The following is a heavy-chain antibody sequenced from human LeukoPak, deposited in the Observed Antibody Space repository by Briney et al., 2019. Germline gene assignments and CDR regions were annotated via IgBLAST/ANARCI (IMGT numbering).Heavy chain of an antibody. Sequence: GGSLRLSCAASGFTFSSYSMNWVRQAPGKGLEWVSSITSSSSYIYYADSVKGRFTISRDNAKNSLYLQMNTLRAEDTAVYYCARRYCDTSTCFAFEIWGQGTMVTVSS. V-gene: IGHV3-21*01. CDR3: ARRYCDTSTCFAFEI. CDR1: GFTFSSYS. D-gene: IGHD2-2*01. CDR2: ITSSSSYI. J-gene: IGHJ3*02.